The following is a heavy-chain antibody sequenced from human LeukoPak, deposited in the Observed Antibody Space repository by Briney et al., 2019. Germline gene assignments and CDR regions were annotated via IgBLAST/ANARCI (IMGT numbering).Heavy chain of an antibody. CDR1: GYTFTNYF. CDR2: INPSGGNT. CDR3: ARGDDSRAYPDY. D-gene: IGHD3-22*01. J-gene: IGHJ4*02. V-gene: IGHV1-46*01. Sequence: ASVKVSCKASGYTFTNYFIHWVRQAPGQGLEWMGIINPSGGNTNCAQKFQGRVTMTRDTSTNTVYMELSSLRSEDTAVFYCARGDDSRAYPDYWGQGTLVTVSS.